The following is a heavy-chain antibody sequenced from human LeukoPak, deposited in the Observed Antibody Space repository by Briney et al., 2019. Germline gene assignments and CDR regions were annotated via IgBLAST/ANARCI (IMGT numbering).Heavy chain of an antibody. CDR3: AKDPIWWNYFDY. D-gene: IGHD2-8*02. CDR2: ISYDGSNK. Sequence: PGGSLRLSCAASRFIFSSYAMHWVRQAPGKGLEWVAVISYDGSNKHYADSVKGRFTISRDNSKNTLYLQMNSLRAEDTAVYYCAKDPIWWNYFDYWGQGTLVTVSS. V-gene: IGHV3-30*04. J-gene: IGHJ4*02. CDR1: RFIFSSYA.